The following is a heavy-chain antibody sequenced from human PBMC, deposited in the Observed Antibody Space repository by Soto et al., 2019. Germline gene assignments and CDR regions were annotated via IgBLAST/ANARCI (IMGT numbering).Heavy chain of an antibody. Sequence: SETQSLTWTVSGGSISSYYWSWIRQPPGKGLEWIGYIYYSGSTNYNPSLKSRVTISVDTSKNQFSLKLSSVTAADTAVYYCARAGRASTRTIFGRKNWFDPCGEGTLVTVSS. CDR2: IYYSGST. J-gene: IGHJ5*02. V-gene: IGHV4-59*01. CDR1: GGSISSYY. CDR3: ARAGRASTRTIFGRKNWFDP. D-gene: IGHD3-3*01.